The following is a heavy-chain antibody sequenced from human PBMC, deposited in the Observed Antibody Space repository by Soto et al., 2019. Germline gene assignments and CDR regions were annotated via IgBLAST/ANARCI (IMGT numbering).Heavy chain of an antibody. V-gene: IGHV4-31*03. D-gene: IGHD5-12*01. CDR3: ARLGLLRFKYFDY. CDR2: IYYSGST. Sequence: QVQLQESGPGLVKPSQTLSLTCTVSGGSISSGGYYWSWIRQHPGKALEWIGYIYYSGSTYYNPSLKSRVTISVDTSKNQFSLKLSSVTAADTAVYYCARLGLLRFKYFDYWGQGTLVTVSS. J-gene: IGHJ4*02. CDR1: GGSISSGGYY.